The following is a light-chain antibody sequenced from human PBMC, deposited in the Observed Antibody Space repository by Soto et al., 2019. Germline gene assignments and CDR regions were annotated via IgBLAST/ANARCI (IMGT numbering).Light chain of an antibody. CDR3: QQYGRSPLLYT. CDR1: QSITSNF. V-gene: IGKV3-20*01. J-gene: IGKJ2*01. CDR2: GAS. Sequence: EIVLTQSPGTLSLSPGERATLSCRASQSITSNFLAWYQQKPGQAPRLLIYGASTRAAGVPDRFSASGSGTDFTLTITRLESEDFAVYYCQQYGRSPLLYTFGQGTNLGVK.